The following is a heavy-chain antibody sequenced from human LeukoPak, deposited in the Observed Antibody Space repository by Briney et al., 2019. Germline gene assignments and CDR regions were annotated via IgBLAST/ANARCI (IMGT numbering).Heavy chain of an antibody. CDR3: ARDLTIPMVRGVPYVMDV. J-gene: IGHJ6*02. V-gene: IGHV4-31*03. CDR2: IYYSGST. CDR1: GGSISSGGYY. D-gene: IGHD3-10*01. Sequence: SETLSLTCTVSGGSISSGGYYWSWIRQHPGKGLEWIGYIYYSGSTYYNPSLKSRVTISVDTSKNQFSLKLSSVTAADTAVYYCARDLTIPMVRGVPYVMDVWGQGTTVTVSS.